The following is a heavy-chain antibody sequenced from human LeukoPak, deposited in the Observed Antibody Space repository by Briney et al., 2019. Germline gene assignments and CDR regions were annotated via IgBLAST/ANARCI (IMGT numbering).Heavy chain of an antibody. CDR2: INPNSGGT. D-gene: IGHD1-1*01. J-gene: IGHJ4*02. V-gene: IGHV1-2*06. Sequence: GASVKVSCKASGYTFTGYYMHWVRQAPGQGLEWMGRINPNSGGTNYAQKFQGRVTMTRDTSISTAYMELSRLRSDDMAVYYCARDPGDNWNDMDYWGQGTLVTVSS. CDR3: ARDPGDNWNDMDY. CDR1: GYTFTGYY.